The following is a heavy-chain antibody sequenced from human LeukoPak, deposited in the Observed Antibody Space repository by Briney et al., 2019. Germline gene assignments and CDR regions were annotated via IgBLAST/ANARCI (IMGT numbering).Heavy chain of an antibody. CDR2: IYPGDSDT. V-gene: IGHV5-51*01. CDR1: GYSFISYW. Sequence: GASLKISCKGSGYSFISYWIGWVRQMPGKGLEWMGIIYPGDSDTRYSPSFQGQVTISADKSISTAYLQWSSLKASDTAMYYCSLVVVVPAAMGKYNWFDPWGQGTLVTVSS. CDR3: SLVVVVPAAMGKYNWFDP. D-gene: IGHD2-2*01. J-gene: IGHJ5*02.